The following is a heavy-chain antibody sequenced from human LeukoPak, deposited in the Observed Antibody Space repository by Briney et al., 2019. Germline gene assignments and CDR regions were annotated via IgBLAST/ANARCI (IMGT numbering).Heavy chain of an antibody. CDR3: ARDPSVGI. Sequence: GGSLRLSCAASGFTFSSYAMDWVRQAPGKGLEWVAVISYDGSNKYYTDSVKGRFTISRDNSKNTLYLQMNSLRAEDTAVYYCARDPSVGIWGQGTMVTVSS. CDR1: GFTFSSYA. J-gene: IGHJ3*02. CDR2: ISYDGSNK. V-gene: IGHV3-30-3*01. D-gene: IGHD6-6*01.